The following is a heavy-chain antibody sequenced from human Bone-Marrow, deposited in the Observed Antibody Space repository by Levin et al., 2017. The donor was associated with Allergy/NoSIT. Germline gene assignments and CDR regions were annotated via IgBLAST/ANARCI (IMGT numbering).Heavy chain of an antibody. CDR3: AKAGTTVMLDYSYLDV. Sequence: AGGSLRLSCAASGFTFSIYAMSWVRQAPGRGLEWVSSLDGSSGKTHYADVVKGRFTISREYSKNTLFLQMNSLRVEDTARYYCAKAGTTVMLDYSYLDVWGEGTAVTVSS. CDR2: LDGSSGKT. J-gene: IGHJ6*03. D-gene: IGHD4-17*01. CDR1: GFTFSIYA. V-gene: IGHV3-23*01.